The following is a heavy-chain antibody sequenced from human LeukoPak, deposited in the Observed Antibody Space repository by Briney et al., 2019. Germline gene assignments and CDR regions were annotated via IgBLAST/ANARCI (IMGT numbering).Heavy chain of an antibody. J-gene: IGHJ3*02. D-gene: IGHD6-13*01. Sequence: GASVKVSRKASGYTFTSYAMHWVRQAPGQRLEWMGWINAGNGNTKYSQEFQGRVTITRDTSASTAYMELSSLRSEDMAVYYCAREYGVAAAFGAFDIWGQGTMVTVSS. CDR3: AREYGVAAAFGAFDI. CDR1: GYTFTSYA. V-gene: IGHV1-3*03. CDR2: INAGNGNT.